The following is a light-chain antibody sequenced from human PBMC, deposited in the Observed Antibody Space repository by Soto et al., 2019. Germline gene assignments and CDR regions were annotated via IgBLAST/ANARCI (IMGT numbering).Light chain of an antibody. V-gene: IGKV3-15*01. CDR3: QQHNNWPPIT. CDR2: GAS. CDR1: QSVSSY. Sequence: EIVLTQSPATLSLSPGERATLSCRASQSVSSYLAWYQQKSGQAPRLLIYGASTRATGIPARFSGSGSGTEFTLTISSLQSEDFAVYYCQQHNNWPPITFGQGTRLEIK. J-gene: IGKJ5*01.